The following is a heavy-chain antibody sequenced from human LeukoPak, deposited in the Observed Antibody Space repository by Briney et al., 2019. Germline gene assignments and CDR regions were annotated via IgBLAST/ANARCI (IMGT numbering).Heavy chain of an antibody. CDR3: ARDRQCGY. V-gene: IGHV1-18*01. CDR1: VYTFTSYG. CDR2: ISPYNGNT. Sequence: VAPVKVSCKASVYTFTSYGISWVRQAPGQGLEWMGWISPYNGNTNYAPKLQGRVTMTTDTATSTAYMELTSLTSDDTAVYYCARDRQCGYWGQGTLVTVSS. J-gene: IGHJ4*02. D-gene: IGHD2-21*01.